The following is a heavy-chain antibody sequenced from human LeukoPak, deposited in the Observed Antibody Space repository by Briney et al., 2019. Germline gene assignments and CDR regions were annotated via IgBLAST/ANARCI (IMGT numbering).Heavy chain of an antibody. Sequence: SETLSLTCTVSGDSISSSTYYWAWIRQPPGKGLEYIGSYSGSTYYNPSLKSRVNISVDTSKKQFSLKLSSVTAADTAVYYCARSSYGAGSKPYWVDCWGQGTLVTVSS. V-gene: IGHV4-39*01. CDR2: YSGST. CDR1: GDSISSSTYY. CDR3: ARSSYGAGSKPYWVDC. D-gene: IGHD3-10*01. J-gene: IGHJ4*02.